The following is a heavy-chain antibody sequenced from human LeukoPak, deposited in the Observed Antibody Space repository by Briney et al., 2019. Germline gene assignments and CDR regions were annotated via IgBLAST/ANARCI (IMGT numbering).Heavy chain of an antibody. J-gene: IGHJ5*02. D-gene: IGHD4-23*01. Sequence: PSETLSLTCTVSGDSISGSSYYWGWIRQPPGKGLEWIGSIYYSATTYYNPSLRSRVILSVDTSKNQFSLKLSSVPAADTAVYYCAREGSRDYGGLHRWGQGALVTVSS. V-gene: IGHV4-39*07. CDR3: AREGSRDYGGLHR. CDR1: GDSISGSSYY. CDR2: IYYSATT.